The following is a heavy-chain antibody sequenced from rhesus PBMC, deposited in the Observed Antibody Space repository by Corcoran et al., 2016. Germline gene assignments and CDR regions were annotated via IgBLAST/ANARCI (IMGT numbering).Heavy chain of an antibody. CDR3: AGSGVITPPRFDY. Sequence: QVQLQESGPGLVKPSETLSLTCAVSGCSFSSSWWSWIRQPPGKGLEWIGEINGNGGSTNSNPSLKSRVTISKDASRNQFSLKLNSVTAADTAVYYCAGSGVITPPRFDYWGRGVLVTVSS. D-gene: IGHD3-28*01. J-gene: IGHJ4*01. V-gene: IGHV4-80*01. CDR1: GCSFSSSW. CDR2: INGNGGST.